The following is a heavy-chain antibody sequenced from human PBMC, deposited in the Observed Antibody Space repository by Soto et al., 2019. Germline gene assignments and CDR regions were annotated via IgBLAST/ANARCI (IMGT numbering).Heavy chain of an antibody. CDR3: GRGVAVPADFDY. Sequence: QVQLVQSGAEEKKPGASVKVSCKASGYTFTGYAMHWVRQAPGQRLEWMGWINAGNGNTKYSQKFQARVTITRDTFVSTAYMELSSLTSEDTAVYYCGRGVAVPADFDYWGQGTLVTVSS. D-gene: IGHD6-19*01. V-gene: IGHV1-3*05. J-gene: IGHJ4*02. CDR1: GYTFTGYA. CDR2: INAGNGNT.